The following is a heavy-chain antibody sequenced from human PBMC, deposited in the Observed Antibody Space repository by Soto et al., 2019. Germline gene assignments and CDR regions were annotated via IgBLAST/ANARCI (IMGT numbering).Heavy chain of an antibody. V-gene: IGHV5-51*01. D-gene: IGHD6-19*01. J-gene: IGHJ5*02. Sequence: XESLKVTWQCSVYGFTNFLIALVLQVPGKGLEWMGIIYPDDSDTKYSPSFQGQVTFSADRSINTAYLQWNSLKASDTAIYYCARHHRDASNGRWFDPWGQGTLVTVSS. CDR3: ARHHRDASNGRWFDP. CDR2: IYPDDSDT. CDR1: VYGFTNFL.